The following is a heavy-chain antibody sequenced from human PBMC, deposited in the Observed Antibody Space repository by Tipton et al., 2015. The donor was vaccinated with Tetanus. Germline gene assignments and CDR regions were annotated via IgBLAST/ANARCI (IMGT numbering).Heavy chain of an antibody. V-gene: IGHV4-59*10. J-gene: IGHJ4*02. D-gene: IGHD2-2*01. CDR1: GGSFSSYY. CDR3: ARGWSECSSWSCSPFDS. CDR2: VSSSGNS. Sequence: TLSLTCAVYGGSFSSYYWTWFRQPPGKRLEWIGFVSSSGNSNYSPSLTGRVSMSLDTSKQQFSLSLTSATAADTAVYYCARGWSECSSWSCSPFDSWGQGTLVTVSS.